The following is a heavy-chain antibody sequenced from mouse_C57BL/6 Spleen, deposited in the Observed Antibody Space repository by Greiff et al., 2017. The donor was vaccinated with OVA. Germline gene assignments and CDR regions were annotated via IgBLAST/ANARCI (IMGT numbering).Heavy chain of an antibody. V-gene: IGHV3-6*01. D-gene: IGHD1-1*01. CDR2: ISYDGSN. CDR1: GYSITSGYY. Sequence: VQLQQSGPGLVKPSQSLSLTCSVTGYSITSGYYWNWIRQLPGNKLEWMGYISYDGSNNSNPSLKNRISITRDTSKNQFFLKLNSVTTEDTATYYCARGDYGNDDWGQGTTLTVSS. J-gene: IGHJ2*01. CDR3: ARGDYGNDD.